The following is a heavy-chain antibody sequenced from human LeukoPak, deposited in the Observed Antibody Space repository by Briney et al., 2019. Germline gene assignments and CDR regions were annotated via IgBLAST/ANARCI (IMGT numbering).Heavy chain of an antibody. Sequence: ASVKVSCKASGYTFTSYYMHWVRQAPGQGLEWMGIINSSGGSTSYAQKFQGRVTMTRDTSTSTVYMELSSLRSEDTAVYYCASDDGCSGGSCYSNYYYYGMDVWGQGTTVTVSS. CDR1: GYTFTSYY. J-gene: IGHJ6*02. CDR2: INSSGGST. D-gene: IGHD2-15*01. CDR3: ASDDGCSGGSCYSNYYYYGMDV. V-gene: IGHV1-46*01.